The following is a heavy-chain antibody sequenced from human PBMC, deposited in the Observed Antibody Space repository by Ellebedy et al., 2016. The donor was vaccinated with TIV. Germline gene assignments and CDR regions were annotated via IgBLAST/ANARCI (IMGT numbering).Heavy chain of an antibody. D-gene: IGHD2-2*01. V-gene: IGHV1-69*13. J-gene: IGHJ6*03. Sequence: SVKVSCXASGGTFSSYAISWVRQAPGQGLEWMGGIIPIFGTANYAQKFQGRVTITADESTSTAYMELSSLRSEDTAVYYSARKGYWSSTSCRYYYYMDVWGKGTTVTVSS. CDR3: ARKGYWSSTSCRYYYYMDV. CDR1: GGTFSSYA. CDR2: IIPIFGTA.